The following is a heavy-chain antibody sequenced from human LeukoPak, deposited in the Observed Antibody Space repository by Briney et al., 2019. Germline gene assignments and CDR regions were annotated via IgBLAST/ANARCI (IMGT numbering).Heavy chain of an antibody. CDR1: GGSTSGYF. J-gene: IGHJ4*02. D-gene: IGHD5-12*01. Sequence: KPSETLSLTCTVSGGSTSGYFWSWIRQPAGKGLEWIGRIYSGGINNYNPSLKGRVTMSLDTSKNHLSLNLSSVTAADTAVYYCAREPTSGREPTSGRPLDYWGQGTLVTVSS. V-gene: IGHV4-4*07. CDR3: AREPTSGREPTSGRPLDY. CDR2: IYSGGIN.